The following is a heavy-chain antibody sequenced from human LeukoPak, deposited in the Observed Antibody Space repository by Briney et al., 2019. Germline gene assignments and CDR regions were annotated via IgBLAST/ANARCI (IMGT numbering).Heavy chain of an antibody. V-gene: IGHV3-30*02. D-gene: IGHD5-12*01. CDR1: GFTFSSYG. J-gene: IGHJ4*02. Sequence: GGSLRLSCAASGFTFSSYGMHWVRQAPGKGLEWVAFIRYDGSNKCYADSVKGRFTISRDNSKNTLYLQMNSLRAEDTAVYYCARGGGYSGYDVAFDYWGQGTLVTVSS. CDR3: ARGGGYSGYDVAFDY. CDR2: IRYDGSNK.